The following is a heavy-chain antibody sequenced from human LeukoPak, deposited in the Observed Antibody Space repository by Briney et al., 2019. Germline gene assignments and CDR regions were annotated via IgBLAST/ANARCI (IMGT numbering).Heavy chain of an antibody. CDR2: IYTSGSI. Sequence: PSETLSLTCTVSGGSISSGSYYWSWIRQPAGKGLEWIGRIYTSGSINYNPSLKSRVIISVDTSKNQFSLKVNSVTAADTAVYYCARNYYYGSGSYPDYWGQGTLVTVSS. CDR1: GGSISSGSYY. J-gene: IGHJ4*02. V-gene: IGHV4-61*02. CDR3: ARNYYYGSGSYPDY. D-gene: IGHD3-10*01.